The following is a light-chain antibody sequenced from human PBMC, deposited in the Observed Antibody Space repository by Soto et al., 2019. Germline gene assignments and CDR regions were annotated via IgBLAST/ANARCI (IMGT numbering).Light chain of an antibody. CDR2: LDSDGSH. Sequence: QLVLTQSPSASASLGASVKFTCTLSSGHNNYAIAWHQQQPEKGPRFLMKLDSDGSHSKGDGIPDRFSGSSSGAERYLTISSLQSEDEGDYYCQTWGADLVVFAGGTKLTVL. CDR3: QTWGADLVV. CDR1: SGHNNYA. V-gene: IGLV4-69*01. J-gene: IGLJ2*01.